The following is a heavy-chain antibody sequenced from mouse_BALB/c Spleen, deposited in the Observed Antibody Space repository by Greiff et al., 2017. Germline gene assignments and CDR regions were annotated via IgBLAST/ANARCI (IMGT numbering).Heavy chain of an antibody. V-gene: IGHV1-39*01. Sequence: VHVKQSGPELEKPGASVKISCKASGYSFTGYNINWVKQSNGKSLEWIGNIDPYYGGTSYNQKFKGKATLTVDKSSSTAYMQLKSLTSEDSAVYYCARLGTGTGAMDYWGQGTSVTVSS. CDR1: GYSFTGYN. CDR2: IDPYYGGT. J-gene: IGHJ4*01. D-gene: IGHD4-1*01. CDR3: ARLGTGTGAMDY.